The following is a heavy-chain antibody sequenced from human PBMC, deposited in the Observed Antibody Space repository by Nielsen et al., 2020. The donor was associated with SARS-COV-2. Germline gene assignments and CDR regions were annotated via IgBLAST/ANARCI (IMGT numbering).Heavy chain of an antibody. CDR2: INPNSGGT. Sequence: WVRQAPGQGLEWMGWINPNSGGTNYAQKLQGRVTMTTDTSTSTAYMELRSLRSDDTAVYYCAREYGSGSYYNVVYYYYMDVWGKGTTVTVSS. V-gene: IGHV1-18*01. CDR3: AREYGSGSYYNVVYYYYMDV. D-gene: IGHD3-10*01. J-gene: IGHJ6*03.